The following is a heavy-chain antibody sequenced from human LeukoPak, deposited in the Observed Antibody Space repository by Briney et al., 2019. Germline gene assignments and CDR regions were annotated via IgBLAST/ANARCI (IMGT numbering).Heavy chain of an antibody. CDR1: GYTFTSYD. J-gene: IGHJ5*02. V-gene: IGHV1-8*03. Sequence: GASVKVSCKASGYTFTSYDINWVRQATGQGLEWMGWMNPNSGNTGYAQKFQGRVTITRNTSISTAYMELSSLRSEDTAVYYCARAGGSYYGHNWFDPRGQGTLVTVSS. CDR2: MNPNSGNT. CDR3: ARAGGSYYGHNWFDP. D-gene: IGHD1-26*01.